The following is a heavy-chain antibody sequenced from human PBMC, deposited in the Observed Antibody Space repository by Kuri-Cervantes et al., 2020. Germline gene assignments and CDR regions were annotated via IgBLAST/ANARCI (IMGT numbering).Heavy chain of an antibody. Sequence: GGSLRLSCAASRFTFSDYYMSWIRQAPGKGLEWVAYISSSGSIISYTDSVKGRFTISRDNSKNTLYLQMNSLRAEDTAVYYCAKPLSSGWYSLYFDYWGQGTLVTVSS. CDR1: RFTFSDYY. V-gene: IGHV3-11*04. D-gene: IGHD6-19*01. J-gene: IGHJ4*02. CDR3: AKPLSSGWYSLYFDY. CDR2: ISSSGSII.